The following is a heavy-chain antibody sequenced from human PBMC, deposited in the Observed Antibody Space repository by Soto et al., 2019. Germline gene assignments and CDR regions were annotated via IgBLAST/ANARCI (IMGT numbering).Heavy chain of an antibody. V-gene: IGHV4-34*01. CDR1: GGSFSDYY. J-gene: IGHJ3*02. CDR2: INYNGGA. CDR3: ARPANAHSASSGYHHDAFDI. D-gene: IGHD3-22*01. Sequence: VQLQQWGAGLLKPSETLSLTCAVYGGSFSDYYWSWIRLIPGKGLEWIGEINYNGGANYNPSLNSRVTMSVDTSTNQFSVKMRFVTAADTALYYCARPANAHSASSGYHHDAFDIWGQGRKVTVSS.